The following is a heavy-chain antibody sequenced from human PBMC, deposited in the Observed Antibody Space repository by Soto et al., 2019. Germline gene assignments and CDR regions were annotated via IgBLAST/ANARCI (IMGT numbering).Heavy chain of an antibody. J-gene: IGHJ6*02. CDR2: IYYSGST. V-gene: IGHV4-31*03. CDR1: GGSISSGGYY. Sequence: SETLSLTCTVSGGSISSGGYYWSWIRQHPGKGLEWIGYIYYSGSTYYNPSLKSRVTISVDTSKNQFSLKLSSVTAADTAVYYCARAGSENYYYGMDVWDQGTTVTVSS. CDR3: ARAGSENYYYGMDV.